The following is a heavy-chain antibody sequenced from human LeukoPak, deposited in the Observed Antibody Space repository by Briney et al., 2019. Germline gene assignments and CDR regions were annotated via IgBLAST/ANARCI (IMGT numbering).Heavy chain of an antibody. CDR2: IIPILGIA. Sequence: SVKVSCKASGGTFSSYAISWVRQAPGQGLEWMGRIIPILGIANYAQKFQGRVTITADKSTSTAYMELSSLRSEDTAVYYCALYDSSGYPTFDYWGQGTLATVSS. D-gene: IGHD3-22*01. CDR1: GGTFSSYA. CDR3: ALYDSSGYPTFDY. V-gene: IGHV1-69*04. J-gene: IGHJ4*02.